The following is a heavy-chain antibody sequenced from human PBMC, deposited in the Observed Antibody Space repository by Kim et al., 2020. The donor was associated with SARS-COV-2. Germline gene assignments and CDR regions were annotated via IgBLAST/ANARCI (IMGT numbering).Heavy chain of an antibody. D-gene: IGHD1-26*01. CDR1: GFTFDDYA. CDR3: AKDIRGSYYQAFFDY. Sequence: GGSLRLSCAASGFTFDDYAMHWVRQAPGKGLEWVSGISWNSGSIGYADSVKGRFTISRDNAKNSLYLQMNSLRAEDTALYYCAKDIRGSYYQAFFDYWGQGTLVTVSS. J-gene: IGHJ4*02. CDR2: ISWNSGSI. V-gene: IGHV3-9*01.